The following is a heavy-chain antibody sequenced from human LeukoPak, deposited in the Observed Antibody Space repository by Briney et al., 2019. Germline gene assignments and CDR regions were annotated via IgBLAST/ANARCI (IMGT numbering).Heavy chain of an antibody. V-gene: IGHV3-21*01. CDR3: VTDCDRTNGY. CDR2: ISSSSSYI. CDR1: GFTFSNYS. D-gene: IGHD2-21*02. Sequence: GGSLRLSCAASGFTFSNYSMNWVRQAPGKGLEWVSSISSSSSYIYYADSVKGRFTISRDNAKNSLSLQMNSLRAEDTAVYYCVTDCDRTNGYWGQGTLVTVSS. J-gene: IGHJ4*02.